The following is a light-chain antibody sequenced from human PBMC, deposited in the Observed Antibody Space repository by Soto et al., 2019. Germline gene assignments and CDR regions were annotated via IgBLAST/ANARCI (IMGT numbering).Light chain of an antibody. CDR2: GAS. J-gene: IGKJ1*01. Sequence: EIVFTQSPGTLSLPPGERATLSCTASQSVISTYLAWYQQKPGQAPSLLIYGASSRATGIPDRFSGSGSGTSFPLTTGRLEVEEFPADDGEEYRHALGAFGQGIKVEVK. CDR1: QSVISTY. V-gene: IGKV3-20*01. CDR3: EEYRHALGA.